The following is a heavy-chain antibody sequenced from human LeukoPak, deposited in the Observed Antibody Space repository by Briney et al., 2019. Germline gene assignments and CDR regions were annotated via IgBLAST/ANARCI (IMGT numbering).Heavy chain of an antibody. CDR2: IYYSGST. Sequence: SETLSLTCTVSGGSISSSSYYWGWIRQPPGKGLEWIGSIYYSGSTYYNPSLKSRVTISVDTSKNQFSLKLSSVTAADTAVYYCANRIAAAGTRDYWGQGTLVTVSS. D-gene: IGHD6-13*01. V-gene: IGHV4-39*07. CDR1: GGSISSSSYY. CDR3: ANRIAAAGTRDY. J-gene: IGHJ4*02.